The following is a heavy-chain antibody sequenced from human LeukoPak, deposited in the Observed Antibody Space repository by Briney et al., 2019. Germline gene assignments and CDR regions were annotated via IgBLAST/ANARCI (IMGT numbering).Heavy chain of an antibody. CDR3: ARALWSGPVYYGMDV. CDR1: GFTFSNYN. D-gene: IGHD3-10*01. J-gene: IGHJ6*02. V-gene: IGHV3-21*01. CDR2: ISSTSSYI. Sequence: PGGSLRLSCAASGFTFSNYNFYWVRQAPGKGLEWVSSISSTSSYIYYADSMKGRFTISRDNAKNSLYLQMNSLRAEDTAVYYCARALWSGPVYYGMDVWGQGTTVTVSS.